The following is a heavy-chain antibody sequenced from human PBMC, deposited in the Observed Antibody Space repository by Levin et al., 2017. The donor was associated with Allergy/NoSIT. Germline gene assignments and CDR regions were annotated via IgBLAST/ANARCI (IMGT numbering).Heavy chain of an antibody. CDR1: GSFSGYY. Sequence: ESLKISCGVHGSFSGYYWSWIRQPPGKGLEWIGEISHSGSTNYNASLKSRVTISVDTSKNQFSLRLSSVTAADTAVYYCGRIWFGEFRDVFDIWGQGTMVTVSS. V-gene: IGHV4-34*01. J-gene: IGHJ3*02. CDR3: GRIWFGEFRDVFDI. D-gene: IGHD3-10*01. CDR2: ISHSGST.